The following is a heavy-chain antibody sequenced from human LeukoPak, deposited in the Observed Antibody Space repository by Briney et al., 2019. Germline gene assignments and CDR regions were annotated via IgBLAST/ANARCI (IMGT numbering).Heavy chain of an antibody. CDR3: ARAVGAGYCSSTSCYINWFDP. CDR1: GFTFNSYS. J-gene: IGHJ5*02. CDR2: ISSSSSYI. V-gene: IGHV3-21*01. Sequence: PGGSLRLSCAASGFTFNSYSMNWVRQAPGKGLEWVSSISSSSSYIYYADSVKGRFTISRDNAKNSLYLQMNSLRAEDTAVYYCARAVGAGYCSSTSCYINWFDPWGQGTLVTVSS. D-gene: IGHD2-2*03.